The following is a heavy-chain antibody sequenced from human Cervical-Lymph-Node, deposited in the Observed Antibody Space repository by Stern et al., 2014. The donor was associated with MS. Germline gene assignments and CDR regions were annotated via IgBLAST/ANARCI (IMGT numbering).Heavy chain of an antibody. CDR2: ISYSGNT. Sequence: QVQLQESGPGLVKPSQTLSLTCTVSGGSVSSGNRYWSWIRQHPGKGLEWIGYISYSGNTYYSPSLQSRLTISMDTSKNQFSLKLRSVTAADTAIYYCARVTEFLRFFYPDYWGQGTLVTVSS. CDR3: ARVTEFLRFFYPDY. V-gene: IGHV4-31*03. D-gene: IGHD3-3*01. CDR1: GGSVSSGNRY. J-gene: IGHJ4*02.